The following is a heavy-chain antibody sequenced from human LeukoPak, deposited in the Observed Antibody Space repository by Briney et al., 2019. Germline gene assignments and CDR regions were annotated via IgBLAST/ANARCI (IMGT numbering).Heavy chain of an antibody. J-gene: IGHJ6*03. CDR1: GGSISSSSYY. D-gene: IGHD3-3*01. Sequence: SETLSLTCTVSGGSISSSSYYWGWIRQPPGKGLEWIVSIYYSGSTYYNPSLKSRVTISVDTSKNQFSLKLSSVTAADTAVYYCARVLYDFWSGYYLYMDVWGKGTTVTVSS. CDR3: ARVLYDFWSGYYLYMDV. CDR2: IYYSGST. V-gene: IGHV4-39*01.